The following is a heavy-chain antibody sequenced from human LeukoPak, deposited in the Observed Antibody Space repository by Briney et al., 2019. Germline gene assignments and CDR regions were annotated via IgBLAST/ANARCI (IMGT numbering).Heavy chain of an antibody. CDR1: GFTFRTSG. CDR3: ARGLGVPDSDY. Sequence: GSLRLSCAASGFTFRTSGMNWVRQPPGKGLEWIGEINHSGSTNYSPSLKSRVTISVDTSKNQFSLKLSSVTAADTAVYYCARGLGVPDSDYWGQGTLVTVSS. D-gene: IGHD2-8*01. J-gene: IGHJ4*02. V-gene: IGHV4-34*01. CDR2: INHSGST.